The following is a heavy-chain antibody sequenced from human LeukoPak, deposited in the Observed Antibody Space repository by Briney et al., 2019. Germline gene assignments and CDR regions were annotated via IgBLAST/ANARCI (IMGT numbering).Heavy chain of an antibody. CDR1: GGSISSYY. V-gene: IGHV4-59*08. J-gene: IGHJ3*02. D-gene: IGHD4-17*01. CDR3: ARPQGSDDYGDLSDAFDI. CDR2: IYYSGST. Sequence: SETLSLTCTVSGGSISSYYWSWIRQPPGKGLEWIGYIYYSGSTNYNPSLKSRVTISADTSKNQFSLKLSSVTAADAAVYYCARPQGSDDYGDLSDAFDIWGQGTMVTVSS.